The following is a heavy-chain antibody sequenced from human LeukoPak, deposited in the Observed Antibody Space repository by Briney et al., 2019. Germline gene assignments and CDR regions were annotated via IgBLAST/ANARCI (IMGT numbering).Heavy chain of an antibody. D-gene: IGHD4-11*01. Sequence: GSSVKVSCKASGGTFSSYAISWVRQAPGRGLEWMGRIIPILGMTHYTQKLQGRVTITADKSTGTAYMELTSLRSEDTAVYYCATGGSAVSTQGRVGDYFDYWGQGTLVTVSS. CDR2: IIPILGMT. J-gene: IGHJ4*02. CDR1: GGTFSSYA. V-gene: IGHV1-69*04. CDR3: ATGGSAVSTQGRVGDYFDY.